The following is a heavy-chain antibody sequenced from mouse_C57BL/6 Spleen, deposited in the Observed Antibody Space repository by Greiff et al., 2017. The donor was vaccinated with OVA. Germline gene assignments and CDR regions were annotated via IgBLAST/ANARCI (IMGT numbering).Heavy chain of an antibody. Sequence: VQLQQSGAELVRPGASVKLSCKASGYTFTDYYINWVKQRPGQGLEWIARIYPGSGNTYYNEKFKGKATLTAEKSSSTAYMQLSSLTSEDSAVYFCARSDYYGSPWFAYWGQGTLVTVSA. J-gene: IGHJ3*01. CDR3: ARSDYYGSPWFAY. CDR1: GYTFTDYY. V-gene: IGHV1-76*01. D-gene: IGHD1-1*01. CDR2: IYPGSGNT.